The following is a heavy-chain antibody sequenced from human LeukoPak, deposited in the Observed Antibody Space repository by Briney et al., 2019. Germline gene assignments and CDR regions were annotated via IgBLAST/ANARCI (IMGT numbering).Heavy chain of an antibody. CDR3: ARASGSYYFDY. Sequence: NTSQTLSLTCTVSGGSISSGGFYWSWIRQPPGKGLEWIGYISHSGSTYYNPSLKSRITISVDRSKNQFSLQLSSVTAADTAVYYCARASGSYYFDYWGQGTLVTVSS. CDR1: GGSISSGGFY. CDR2: ISHSGST. J-gene: IGHJ4*02. V-gene: IGHV4-30-2*01. D-gene: IGHD1-26*01.